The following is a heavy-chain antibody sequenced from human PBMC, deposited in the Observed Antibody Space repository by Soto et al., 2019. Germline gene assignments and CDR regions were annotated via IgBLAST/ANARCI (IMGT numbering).Heavy chain of an antibody. CDR3: ARGLILEKYSGYDWGYYYGMDV. CDR2: IIPIFGTA. CDR1: GGTFSRYA. V-gene: IGHV1-69*01. J-gene: IGHJ6*02. D-gene: IGHD5-12*01. Sequence: QVQLVQSGAEVKKPGSSVKVSCKASGGTFSRYAISWVRQAPGQGLEWMGGIIPIFGTANYAQKFQGRVTITADESTSTAYMELSSLRSEDTAVYYCARGLILEKYSGYDWGYYYGMDVWGQGTTVTVSS.